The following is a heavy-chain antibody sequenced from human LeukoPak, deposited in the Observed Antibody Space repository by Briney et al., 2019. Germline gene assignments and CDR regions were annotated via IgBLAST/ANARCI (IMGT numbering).Heavy chain of an antibody. CDR1: GYTFTSYG. Sequence: ASVKVSCKASGYTFTSYGISWVRQAPGQGLEWMEWVSGYNGNTNYAQKLQGRVTMTTDTSTSTAYMELRSLRSDDTAVYYCARDLVVVPAAPGGYWGQGTLVTVSS. J-gene: IGHJ4*02. D-gene: IGHD2-2*01. CDR3: ARDLVVVPAAPGGY. CDR2: VSGYNGNT. V-gene: IGHV1-18*01.